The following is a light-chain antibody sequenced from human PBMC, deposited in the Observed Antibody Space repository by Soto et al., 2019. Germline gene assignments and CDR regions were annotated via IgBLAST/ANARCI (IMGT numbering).Light chain of an antibody. CDR1: TGTVTSGHY. V-gene: IGLV7-46*01. CDR2: DIN. CDR3: LLSFSGPSI. Sequence: QAVVTQEPLLTVSPGGTVTLTCGSSTGTVTSGHYPYWFQLKPGQAPRTLLYDINNKHSWTPARFSGSLLGGKAALTLSGAQPEDEADYYCLLSFSGPSIFGGGTQLTVL. J-gene: IGLJ7*01.